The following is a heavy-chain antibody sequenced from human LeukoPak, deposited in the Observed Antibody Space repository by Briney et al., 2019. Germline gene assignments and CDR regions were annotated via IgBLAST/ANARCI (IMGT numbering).Heavy chain of an antibody. J-gene: IGHJ3*02. CDR3: AKALDGVGTMVRGVGFDI. V-gene: IGHV3-30*02. Sequence: GGSLRLSCAASGFTFSSYGMHWVRQAPGKGLEWVAFIRYDGSNKYYADSVKGRFTISRDNSKNTLYLQMNSLRAEDTAVYYCAKALDGVGTMVRGVGFDIWGQGTMVTVSS. D-gene: IGHD3-10*01. CDR1: GFTFSSYG. CDR2: IRYDGSNK.